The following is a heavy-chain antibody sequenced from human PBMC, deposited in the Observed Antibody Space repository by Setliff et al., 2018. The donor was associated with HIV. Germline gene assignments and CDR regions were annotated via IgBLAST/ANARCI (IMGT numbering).Heavy chain of an antibody. J-gene: IGHJ5*02. CDR1: GYSISSGYY. CDR2: IYHSGTT. CDR3: ARDRENCSGGSCYPPGFDP. Sequence: SETLSLTCAVSGYSISSGYYWGWIRQPPGKGLEWVGSIYHSGTTYYNPSLKSRVTIAVDTSKNQFSLKLSPVTAADTAVYYCARDRENCSGGSCYPPGFDPWGQGTLVTVSS. D-gene: IGHD2-15*01. V-gene: IGHV4-38-2*02.